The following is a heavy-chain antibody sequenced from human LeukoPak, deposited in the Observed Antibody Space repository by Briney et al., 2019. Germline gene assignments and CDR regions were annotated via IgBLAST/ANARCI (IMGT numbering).Heavy chain of an antibody. CDR3: ARGLFGRIPAVYHDF. CDR1: GFTFNTYT. D-gene: IGHD2-2*01. Sequence: GGSLRLSCAASGFTFNTYTMHWVRQAPGKGLGWVAVIWYDGNYAYYGDSVRGRFTISRDNSKKTLYLQMNSLRAEDTAVYYCARGLFGRIPAVYHDFWGQGALVTVSA. J-gene: IGHJ4*02. V-gene: IGHV3-33*01. CDR2: IWYDGNYA.